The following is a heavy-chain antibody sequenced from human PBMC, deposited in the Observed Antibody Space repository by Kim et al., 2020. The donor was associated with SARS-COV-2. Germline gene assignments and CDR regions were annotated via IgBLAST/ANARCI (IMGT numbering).Heavy chain of an antibody. CDR2: ISGSGSSA. CDR1: GFTFSSYA. CDR3: AKARALAGGALNY. J-gene: IGHJ4*02. D-gene: IGHD6-19*01. Sequence: GGSLRLSCAGSGFTFSSYAMNWVRQAPGKGLEWVSVISGSGSSAYYADSVKGRLTISRDNSKNTLFLQMSSLRAEDTGVYYCAKARALAGGALNYWGQGTLVTVSS. V-gene: IGHV3-23*01.